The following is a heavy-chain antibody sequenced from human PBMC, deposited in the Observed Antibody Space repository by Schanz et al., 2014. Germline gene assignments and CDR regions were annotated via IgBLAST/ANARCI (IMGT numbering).Heavy chain of an antibody. CDR1: GFTVSSNY. J-gene: IGHJ6*02. D-gene: IGHD1-26*01. CDR2: VYMSAAST. Sequence: EVQLVESGGGWVQPGGSLRVSCAASGFTVSSNYMSWVRQAPGKGLEWVSTVYMSAASTRYADSVKGRFIISRDSSKNTMYLQMNSLRAEDTAVYYCVKDLQRELLRDDHYYGMDVWGQGTTVTVSS. V-gene: IGHV3-66*01. CDR3: VKDLQRELLRDDHYYGMDV.